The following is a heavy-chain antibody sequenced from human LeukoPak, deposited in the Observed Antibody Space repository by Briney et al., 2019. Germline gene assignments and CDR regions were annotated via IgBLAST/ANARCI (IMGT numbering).Heavy chain of an antibody. CDR3: ARGVVPVAPHFDY. D-gene: IGHD2-2*01. CDR1: GGSISSSPCY. V-gene: IGHV4-39*07. Sequence: SETLSLTCTVSGGSISSSPCYWGWIRQSPGKGLEWFGTIYSGGSTYYNPSLKSRVTISVDTSKNQFSLKLSSLTAADTAVYYCARGVVPVAPHFDYWGQGTLVTVSS. CDR2: IYSGGST. J-gene: IGHJ4*02.